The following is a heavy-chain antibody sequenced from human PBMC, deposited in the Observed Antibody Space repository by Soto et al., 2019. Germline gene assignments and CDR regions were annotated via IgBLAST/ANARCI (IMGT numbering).Heavy chain of an antibody. CDR2: IYYSGST. J-gene: IGHJ5*02. V-gene: IGHV4-31*03. CDR1: GGSIISGGYY. CDR3: ARESPQRAYCSGGSCYSPRARGWFDP. Sequence: SETLSLTCTVSGGSIISGGYYWIWTRQHPGKGLEWIGYIYYSGSTYYNPSLKSRVTISVDTSKNQFSLKLSSVTAADTAVYYCARESPQRAYCSGGSCYSPRARGWFDPWGQGTLVTVSS. D-gene: IGHD2-15*01.